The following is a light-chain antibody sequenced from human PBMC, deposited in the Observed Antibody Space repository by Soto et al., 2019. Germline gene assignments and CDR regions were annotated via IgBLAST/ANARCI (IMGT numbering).Light chain of an antibody. CDR1: QSVFSS. J-gene: IGKJ1*01. V-gene: IGKV3-15*01. Sequence: EIVMTQSPATLSVSPGERATLSCRASQSVFSSLAWYQQRPGQAPRLLIYGSATRATGIPDRFSGSGSGTEFTLTISNLHSEDSAVYYCQQYHSWPAFGQGTKVEIK. CDR2: GSA. CDR3: QQYHSWPA.